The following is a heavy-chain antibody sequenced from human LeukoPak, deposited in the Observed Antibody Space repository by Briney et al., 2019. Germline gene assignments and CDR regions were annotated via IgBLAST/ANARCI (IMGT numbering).Heavy chain of an antibody. CDR3: ARVGYSYGTPYYFDY. J-gene: IGHJ4*02. V-gene: IGHV4-34*01. D-gene: IGHD5-18*01. CDR2: INHSGST. Sequence: SETLSLTCAVYGGSFSGYYWSWIRQPPGKGLDWIGEINHSGSTNYNPSLKSRVTISVDTSKNQFSLKLSSVTAADTAVYYCARVGYSYGTPYYFDYWGQGTLVTVSS. CDR1: GGSFSGYY.